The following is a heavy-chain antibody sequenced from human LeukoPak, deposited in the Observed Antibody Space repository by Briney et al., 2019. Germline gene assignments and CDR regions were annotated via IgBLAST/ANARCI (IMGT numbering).Heavy chain of an antibody. Sequence: SETLSLTCTVSGGSISSYYWSWIRQPPGKGLEWIGYIYYSGSTNYNPSLKSRVTISVDTSKNQFSLKLSSATAADTAVYYCATGSSGWYYFDYWGQGTLVTVSS. CDR2: IYYSGST. V-gene: IGHV4-59*01. J-gene: IGHJ4*02. CDR3: ATGSSGWYYFDY. D-gene: IGHD6-19*01. CDR1: GGSISSYY.